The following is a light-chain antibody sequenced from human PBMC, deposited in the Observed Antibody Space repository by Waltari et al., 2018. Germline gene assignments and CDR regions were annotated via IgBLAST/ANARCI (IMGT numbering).Light chain of an antibody. Sequence: SYELTQPPSVSVSPGQTARITCSGHELPRKYDDWFQQKSGQAPRLVIYEDTKRPSGIPERFSGSSSGTVATLTITGAQVDDEADYYCYSSDSTGLRVFGGGTTVVVL. J-gene: IGLJ1*01. CDR1: ELPRKY. CDR3: YSSDSTGLRV. CDR2: EDT. V-gene: IGLV3-10*01.